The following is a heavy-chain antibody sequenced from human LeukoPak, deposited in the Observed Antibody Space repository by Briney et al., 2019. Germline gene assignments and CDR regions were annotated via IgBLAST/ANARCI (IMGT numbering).Heavy chain of an antibody. D-gene: IGHD6-19*01. CDR1: GFTFSNYA. CDR2: ISYDGSSI. J-gene: IGHJ5*01. Sequence: GGSLRLTCAASGFTFSNYAMHWVRQAQGTGLEWVALISYDGSSIRYADTVRGRFTISRDNSKSTLYLEVSSLRADDTAVYYCVRDHSTGGSGWYYDSWGQGTLLTVSS. CDR3: VRDHSTGGSGWYYDS. V-gene: IGHV3-30*04.